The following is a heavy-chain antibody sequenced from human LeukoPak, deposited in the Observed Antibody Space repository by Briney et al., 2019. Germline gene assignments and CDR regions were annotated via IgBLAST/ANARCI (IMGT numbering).Heavy chain of an antibody. CDR1: GASITAHS. CDR2: IHGNGST. J-gene: IGHJ6*03. D-gene: IGHD3-22*01. Sequence: SETLSLTCTVSGASITAHSWNWIRQPAGKALEWIGHIHGNGSTNYNPSLKSRVRMSLDTSKSQFSLRLPSVTAADTALYYCASDMVSTWPYFYTYYYMNVWGQGTTVAVSS. V-gene: IGHV4-4*07. CDR3: ASDMVSTWPYFYTYYYMNV.